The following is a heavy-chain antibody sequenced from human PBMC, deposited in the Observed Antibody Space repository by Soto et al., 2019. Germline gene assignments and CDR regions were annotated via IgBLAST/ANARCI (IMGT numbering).Heavy chain of an antibody. J-gene: IGHJ5*02. D-gene: IGHD4-4*01. CDR2: IIPIIGII. Sequence: QVQLVQSGAEVKKPGSSVKVSCKASGGTFSTYTITWVRQAPGQGLEWMGRIIPIIGIINYAQKFQGRVTISADXSXAXPYMELTGLRSDDTAVYYCAGDPDSHYNDSHASSYPWGQGTLVTVSS. CDR3: AGDPDSHYNDSHASSYP. V-gene: IGHV1-69*08. CDR1: GGTFSTYT.